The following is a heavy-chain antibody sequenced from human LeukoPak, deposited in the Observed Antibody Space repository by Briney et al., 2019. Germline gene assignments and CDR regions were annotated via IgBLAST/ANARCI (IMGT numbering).Heavy chain of an antibody. CDR1: GGTFSSYA. V-gene: IGHV1-69*13. CDR3: ARDNSYCSGGSCYSWSYGMDV. J-gene: IGHJ6*02. D-gene: IGHD2-15*01. Sequence: SVKVSCKASGGTFSSYAISWVRQAPGQGLEWMGGIIPIFGTANYAQKFQGRVTITADESTSTAYMELSSLRSEDTAVYYCARDNSYCSGGSCYSWSYGMDVWGQGTTVTVSS. CDR2: IIPIFGTA.